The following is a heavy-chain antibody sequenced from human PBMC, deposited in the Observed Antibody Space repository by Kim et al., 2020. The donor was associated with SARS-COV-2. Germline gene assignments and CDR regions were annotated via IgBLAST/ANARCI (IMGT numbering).Heavy chain of an antibody. J-gene: IGHJ6*02. CDR1: GFTFSSYW. CDR2: IKQDGSEK. CDR3: ARERGLYGSGSYYYYYGMDV. D-gene: IGHD3-10*01. Sequence: GGSLRLSCAASGFTFSSYWMSWVRQAPGKGLEWVANIKQDGSEKYYVDSVKGRFTISRDNAKNSLYLQMNSLRAEDTAVYYCARERGLYGSGSYYYYYGMDVWGQGTTVTVSS. V-gene: IGHV3-7*01.